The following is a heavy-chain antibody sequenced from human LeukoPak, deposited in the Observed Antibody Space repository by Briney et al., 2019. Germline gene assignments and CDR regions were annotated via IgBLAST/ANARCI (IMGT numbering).Heavy chain of an antibody. Sequence: SVKVSCKASGGTFSSYAISWVRQAPGQGLEWMGRIIPILGIANYAQKFQGRVTITADKSASTAYMELRSLRSDDTAVYYCARASDLDSFDYWGQGTLVTVSS. J-gene: IGHJ4*02. V-gene: IGHV1-69*04. CDR1: GGTFSSYA. CDR2: IIPILGIA. CDR3: ARASDLDSFDY.